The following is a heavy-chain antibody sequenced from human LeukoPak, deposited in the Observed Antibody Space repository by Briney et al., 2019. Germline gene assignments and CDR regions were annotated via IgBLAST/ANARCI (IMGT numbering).Heavy chain of an antibody. CDR2: IIPIFGTA. CDR1: GGTFSSYA. Sequence: SVKVSCKASGGTFSSYAISWVRQDPGQGLEWMGGIIPIFGTANYAQKFQGRVTITADESTSIAYMELSSLRSEDTAVYYCARNPPRTGDFNSWGQGALVTVSS. D-gene: IGHD7-27*01. J-gene: IGHJ4*02. CDR3: ARNPPRTGDFNS. V-gene: IGHV1-69*13.